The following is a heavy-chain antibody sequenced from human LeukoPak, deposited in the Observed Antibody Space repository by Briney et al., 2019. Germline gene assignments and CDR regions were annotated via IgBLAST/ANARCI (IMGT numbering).Heavy chain of an antibody. J-gene: IGHJ6*03. CDR1: GYTFTSYD. V-gene: IGHV1-8*03. CDR3: ARRLRFLEWLPWLPGGPYYYMDV. D-gene: IGHD3-3*01. CDR2: MNPNSGNT. Sequence: ASVKVSCKASGYTFTSYDINWVRQATGQGLEWMGWMNPNSGNTGYAQKFQGRVTITRNTSISTAYMELSSLRSEDTAVYYCARRLRFLEWLPWLPGGPYYYMDVWGKGTTVTISS.